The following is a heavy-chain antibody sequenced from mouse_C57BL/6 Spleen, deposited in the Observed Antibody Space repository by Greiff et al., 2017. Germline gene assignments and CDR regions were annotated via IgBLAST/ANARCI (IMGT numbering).Heavy chain of an antibody. CDR1: GYTFTSYG. J-gene: IGHJ4*01. V-gene: IGHV1-81*01. D-gene: IGHD1-1*01. CDR2: IYPRSGNT. Sequence: VKLMESGAELARPGASVKLSCKASGYTFTSYGISWVKQRTGQGLEWIGEIYPRSGNTYYNEKFKGKATLTADKSSSTAYMELRSLTSEDSAVYFCARDHYYGSSYGYYAMDYWGQGTSVTVSS. CDR3: ARDHYYGSSYGYYAMDY.